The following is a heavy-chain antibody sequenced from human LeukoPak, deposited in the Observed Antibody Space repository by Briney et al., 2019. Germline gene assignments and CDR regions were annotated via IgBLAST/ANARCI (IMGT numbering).Heavy chain of an antibody. CDR1: GFTFSDYY. Sequence: KPGGSLRLSCAASGFTFSDYYMSWIRQAPGKGLEWVSYVSSSGSTIYYADSVKGRFTISRDNAKNSLYLQMNSLRAEDTAVYYCARSPFSSTTLNQHWGQGTLVTVSS. V-gene: IGHV3-11*04. D-gene: IGHD3-3*02. CDR2: VSSSGSTI. J-gene: IGHJ1*01. CDR3: ARSPFSSTTLNQH.